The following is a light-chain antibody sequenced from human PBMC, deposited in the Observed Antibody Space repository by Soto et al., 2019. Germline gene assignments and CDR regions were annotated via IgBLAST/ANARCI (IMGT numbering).Light chain of an antibody. CDR3: SSYTSSNTYV. CDR1: SSNIGSNS. Sequence: QSVLTQPPSASGTPGQRVTISCSGISSNIGSNSVSWYKQHPRKAPKLMIYEVSNRPSGVSNRYSGSKSGNTASLTISGLQAEDEADYYCSSYTSSNTYVFRTGTKVTVL. V-gene: IGLV2-14*01. CDR2: EVS. J-gene: IGLJ1*01.